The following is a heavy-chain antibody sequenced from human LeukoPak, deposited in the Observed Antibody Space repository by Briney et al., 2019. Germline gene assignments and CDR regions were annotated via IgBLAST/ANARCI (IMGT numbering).Heavy chain of an antibody. Sequence: SETLSLTCAVYGGSFSGYYWSWIRQPPGKGLEWIGEINHSGSTNYNPSLKSRVTISVDTSKNQFSLKLSSVTAADTAVYYCARASDNYYYYYGMDVWGQGTTVTVSS. D-gene: IGHD3-9*01. CDR1: GGSFSGYY. CDR3: ARASDNYYYYYGMDV. J-gene: IGHJ6*02. CDR2: INHSGST. V-gene: IGHV4-34*01.